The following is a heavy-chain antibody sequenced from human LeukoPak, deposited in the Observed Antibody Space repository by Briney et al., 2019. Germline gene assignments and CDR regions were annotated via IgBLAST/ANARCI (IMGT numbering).Heavy chain of an antibody. D-gene: IGHD3-10*01. CDR1: GGSISSSSYY. J-gene: IGHJ4*02. Sequence: PSETLSLSCTVSGGSISSSSYYWGWIRQPPGKGLGWIGSIYYSGSTYYNPSLKSRVTMSVDTSKNQFSLKLSSVTAADTAVYFCARSSNGEIDYWGQGTLVTVSS. CDR3: ARSSNGEIDY. V-gene: IGHV4-39*01. CDR2: IYYSGST.